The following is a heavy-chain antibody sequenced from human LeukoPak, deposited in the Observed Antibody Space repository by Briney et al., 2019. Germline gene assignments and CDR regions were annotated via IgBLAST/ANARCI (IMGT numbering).Heavy chain of an antibody. Sequence: GASVRVSCKASGYTFIDYYAPDYMHWVRQAQGQGVEWMGWMNPNTGVTNYAQNFQGRVTMTRDTSLSTVYMELSRLRSDDTAVYYCSRDSSGWRSDFDYWGQGTLVTVSS. J-gene: IGHJ4*02. V-gene: IGHV1-2*02. D-gene: IGHD6-19*01. CDR1: GYTFIDYYAPDY. CDR2: MNPNTGVT. CDR3: SRDSSGWRSDFDY.